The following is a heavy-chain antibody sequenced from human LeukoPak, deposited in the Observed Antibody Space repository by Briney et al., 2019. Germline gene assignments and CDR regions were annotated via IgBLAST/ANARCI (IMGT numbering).Heavy chain of an antibody. V-gene: IGHV4-39*01. CDR3: ARHLRGIVVVITAFDI. CDR1: GGSISSSSYY. CDR2: IYYSGST. J-gene: IGHJ3*02. D-gene: IGHD3-22*01. Sequence: SETLSLTCTVSGGSISSSSYYWGWIRQPPGKGLEWIGSIYYSGSTYYNPSLKSRVTISVDTSKNQFSLKLSSVTAADTAVYYCARHLRGIVVVITAFDIWGQGTMVTVSS.